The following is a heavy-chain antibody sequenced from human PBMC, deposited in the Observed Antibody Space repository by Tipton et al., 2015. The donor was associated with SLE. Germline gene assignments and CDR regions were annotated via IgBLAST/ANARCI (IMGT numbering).Heavy chain of an antibody. Sequence: TLSLTCTVSGASLSLSSYYWGWIRQPPGKGLEWIGNIYYSGSTYYNPSLKGRVTMSLDTSKQSFSLKLSSLTAADTAVYFCARLIYSYEGNRSSWFIAYWGQGTLVTVSS. V-gene: IGHV4-39*07. J-gene: IGHJ4*02. CDR3: ARLIYSYEGNRSSWFIAY. D-gene: IGHD6-13*01. CDR1: GASLSLSSYY. CDR2: IYYSGST.